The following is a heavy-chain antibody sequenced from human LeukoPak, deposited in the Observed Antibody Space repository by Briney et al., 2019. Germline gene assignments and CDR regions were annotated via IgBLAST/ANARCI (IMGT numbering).Heavy chain of an antibody. CDR2: IYHSGST. J-gene: IGHJ3*02. CDR1: GGSSSSGGYS. V-gene: IGHV4-30-2*01. Sequence: PSETLSLTRAVSGGSSSSGGYSWSWIRQPPGKDLEWIGYIYHSGSTYYNPSLKSRVTISVDRSKNQFSLKLSSVTAADTAVYYCARTSIAARRANAFDIWGQGTMVTVSS. D-gene: IGHD6-6*01. CDR3: ARTSIAARRANAFDI.